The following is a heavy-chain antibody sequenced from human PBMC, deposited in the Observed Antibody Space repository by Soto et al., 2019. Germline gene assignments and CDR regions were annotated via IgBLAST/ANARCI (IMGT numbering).Heavy chain of an antibody. CDR2: IKQDGSEK. Sequence: LRLSCAASGLTFSTYWMNWVRQAPGKGLEWVAKIKQDGSEKYYVDSVKGRFTISRDNAKTSLYLQMNSLRAEDTAVYYCARDGTDDAFDIWGQGTMVTV. CDR3: ARDGTDDAFDI. J-gene: IGHJ3*02. V-gene: IGHV3-7*03. CDR1: GLTFSTYW.